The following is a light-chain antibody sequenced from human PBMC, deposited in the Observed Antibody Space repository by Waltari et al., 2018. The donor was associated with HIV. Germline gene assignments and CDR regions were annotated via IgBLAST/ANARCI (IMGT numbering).Light chain of an antibody. J-gene: IGKJ4*01. CDR3: QQYVTSPLT. CDR1: QSLTSTY. Sequence: EIVLTQSPGTLSLSVGERATLSCRASQSLTSTYIAWYQQKPGQAPSLLIHGASTRATGIPDRFSGSVSGTDFTLTISRLEPEDFAVYYCQQYVTSPLTFGGGTKVQT. V-gene: IGKV3-20*01. CDR2: GAS.